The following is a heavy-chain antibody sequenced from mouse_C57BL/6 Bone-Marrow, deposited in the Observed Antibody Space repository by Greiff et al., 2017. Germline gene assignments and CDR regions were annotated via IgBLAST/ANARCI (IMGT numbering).Heavy chain of an antibody. J-gene: IGHJ3*01. CDR2: ISSGSSTI. Sequence: DVKLVESGGGLVKPGGSLKLSCAASGFTFSDYGMHWVRQAPEKGLEWVAYISSGSSTIYYADTVKGRFTLSRDNAKNTLFLQMTSLRSEDTAMYYCARAFYGNYVAWFAYWGQGPLVTVSA. CDR3: ARAFYGNYVAWFAY. D-gene: IGHD2-1*01. CDR1: GFTFSDYG. V-gene: IGHV5-17*01.